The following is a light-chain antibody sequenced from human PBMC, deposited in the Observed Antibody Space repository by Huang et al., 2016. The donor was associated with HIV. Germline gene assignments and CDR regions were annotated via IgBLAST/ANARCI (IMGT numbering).Light chain of an antibody. CDR1: RSVLYSSNNKNY. Sequence: DILMTQSPDSLAVSLGESATINCKSSRSVLYSSNNKNYLDWYHQKPGQPPKLLIHWASTRESGVPDRFSGSGSGTDFTLTISSLQAEDVAVYYCQQFYTTPFTFGPGTKVDIK. CDR3: QQFYTTPFT. CDR2: WAS. V-gene: IGKV4-1*01. J-gene: IGKJ3*01.